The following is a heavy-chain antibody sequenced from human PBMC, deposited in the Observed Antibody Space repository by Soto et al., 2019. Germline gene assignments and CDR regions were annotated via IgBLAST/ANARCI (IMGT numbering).Heavy chain of an antibody. D-gene: IGHD3-3*01. V-gene: IGHV3-23*01. CDR1: GFTFSNYA. CDR3: AKDTPQEWLLVFHY. Sequence: EVQLLESGGGLVQPGGSLRLSCAGSGFTFSNYAMSWVRQAPGKGLEWVSAISGSGDSTYYANSVKGRFTISRDNSKNTLYLQMNSLRAEDTAVYYCAKDTPQEWLLVFHYWGQGTLATVSS. J-gene: IGHJ4*02. CDR2: ISGSGDST.